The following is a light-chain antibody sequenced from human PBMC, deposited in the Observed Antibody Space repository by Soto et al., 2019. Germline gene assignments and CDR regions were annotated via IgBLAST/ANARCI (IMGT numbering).Light chain of an antibody. CDR3: QQYNNWPPIT. J-gene: IGKJ5*01. CDR1: QSVSSN. V-gene: IGKV3-15*01. Sequence: EIVMTQSPATLSVSPGERATLSCRASQSVSSNFAWYQQKPGQAPRLLIYGASTRATGSPARCSGSGSGTAFTLTISSLPSEDFAVYYCQQYNNWPPITFGQGTRLEIK. CDR2: GAS.